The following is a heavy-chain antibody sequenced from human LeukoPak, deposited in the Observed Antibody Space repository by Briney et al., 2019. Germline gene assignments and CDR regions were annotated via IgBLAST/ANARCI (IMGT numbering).Heavy chain of an antibody. V-gene: IGHV1-8*01. Sequence: GASVKVSCKASGYTFTSYDINWVRQATGQGLEWMGWMNPNSGNTGYAQKFQGRVTMTRNTSISTAYMELSSLRSEDTAVYYCAREVAAAGDNWFDPWGQGTLVTVSS. CDR1: GYTFTSYD. CDR2: MNPNSGNT. CDR3: AREVAAAGDNWFDP. J-gene: IGHJ5*02. D-gene: IGHD6-13*01.